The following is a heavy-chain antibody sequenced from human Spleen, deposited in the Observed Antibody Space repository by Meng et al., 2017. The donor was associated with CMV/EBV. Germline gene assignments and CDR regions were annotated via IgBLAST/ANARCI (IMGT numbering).Heavy chain of an antibody. J-gene: IGHJ4*02. CDR3: AHGVADAAMGSYGGTFDS. CDR2: MHWNDDK. CDR1: GFSLSTIGVG. Sequence: SGPTLVKPTQTLTLTCTFSGFSLSTIGVGVGWIRQPPGKALEWLGMMHWNDDKRYSPSLKRRLRITKDPSKNQVVLTMTNMDPVDTGTYYCAHGVADAAMGSYGGTFDSWGQGTQVTVSS. D-gene: IGHD5-18*01. V-gene: IGHV2-5*01.